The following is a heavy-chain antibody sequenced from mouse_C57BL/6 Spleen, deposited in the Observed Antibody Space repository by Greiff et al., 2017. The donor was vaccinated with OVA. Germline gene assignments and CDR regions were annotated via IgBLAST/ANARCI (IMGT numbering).Heavy chain of an antibody. CDR3: ARGGYDYARYAMDY. Sequence: QVQLQQPGAELVKPGASVKLSCKASGYTFTSYWMHWVKQRPGQGLEWIGMIHPNSGSTNYNEKFKSKATLTVDKSSSTAYMQLSSLTSEDSAVYYCARGGYDYARYAMDYWGQGTSVTVSS. D-gene: IGHD2-4*01. CDR2: IHPNSGST. V-gene: IGHV1-64*01. CDR1: GYTFTSYW. J-gene: IGHJ4*01.